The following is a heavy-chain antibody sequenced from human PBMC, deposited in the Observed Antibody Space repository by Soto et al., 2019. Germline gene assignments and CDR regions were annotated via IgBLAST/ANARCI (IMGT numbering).Heavy chain of an antibody. CDR1: GFTFSSYG. D-gene: IGHD6-13*01. V-gene: IGHV3-30*03. Sequence: PGGSLRLSCAASGFTFSSYGMHWVRQAPGKGLEWVAVISYDGSNKYYADSVKGRFTISRDNSKNTLYLQMNSLRAEDTAVYYCAILPISPGIAAAGTSKYYYYYGMDVWGQGTTVTVSS. CDR3: AILPISPGIAAAGTSKYYYYYGMDV. CDR2: ISYDGSNK. J-gene: IGHJ6*02.